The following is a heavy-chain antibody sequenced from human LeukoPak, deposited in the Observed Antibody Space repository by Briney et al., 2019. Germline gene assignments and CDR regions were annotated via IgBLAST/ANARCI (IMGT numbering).Heavy chain of an antibody. J-gene: IGHJ4*02. V-gene: IGHV4-59*08. CDR2: IYYSGST. Sequence: ASETLSLTCTVSGGSISSYYWSWIRQPPGKGLEWIGYIYYSGSTNYNPSLKSRVTISVDTSKNQFSLKLSSVTAADTAVYYCARHPRPDIAVAIEGFDYWGRGTLVTVSS. CDR1: GGSISSYY. CDR3: ARHPRPDIAVAIEGFDY. D-gene: IGHD6-19*01.